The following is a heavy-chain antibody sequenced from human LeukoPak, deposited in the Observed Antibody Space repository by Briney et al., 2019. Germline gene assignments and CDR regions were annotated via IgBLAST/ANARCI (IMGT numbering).Heavy chain of an antibody. CDR3: ARGLSSGWYYDY. CDR2: IYYSGST. Sequence: SETLSLTCTVSGGSISSSSYYWGWIRQPPGKGLEWIGSIYYSGSTYYNPSLKSRVTISVDTSKNQFSLKLSSVTAADTAVYHCARGLSSGWYYDYWGQGTLVTVSS. D-gene: IGHD6-19*01. J-gene: IGHJ4*02. V-gene: IGHV4-39*01. CDR1: GGSISSSSYY.